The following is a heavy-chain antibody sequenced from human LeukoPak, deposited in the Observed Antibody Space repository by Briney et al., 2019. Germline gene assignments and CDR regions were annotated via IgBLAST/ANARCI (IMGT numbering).Heavy chain of an antibody. J-gene: IGHJ5*02. V-gene: IGHV3-74*01. D-gene: IGHD6-13*01. CDR2: INSDGSRT. CDR1: GFTFSRYW. Sequence: GGSLRLSCEASGFTFSRYWMHWVRQAPGKGLVWVSRINSDGSRTTYADSVRGRFTISRDNAKNSLYLQMNSLRAEDTAVYYCAIYGSSWAWGQGTLVTVSS. CDR3: AIYGSSWA.